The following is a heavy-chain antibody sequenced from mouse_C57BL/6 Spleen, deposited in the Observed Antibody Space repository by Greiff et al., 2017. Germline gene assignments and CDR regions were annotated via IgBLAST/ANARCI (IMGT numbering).Heavy chain of an antibody. D-gene: IGHD3-3*01. V-gene: IGHV1-52*01. J-gene: IGHJ4*01. CDR2: IDPSDSET. CDR1: GYTFTSYW. Sequence: VQLQQPGAELVRPGSSVKLSCKASGYTFTSYWMHWVKQRPIQGLEWIGNIDPSDSETHYNQKFKDKATLTVDKSSSTAYMQLSSLTSEDSAVYYCARGRGPSYAMDYWGQGTSVTVSS. CDR3: ARGRGPSYAMDY.